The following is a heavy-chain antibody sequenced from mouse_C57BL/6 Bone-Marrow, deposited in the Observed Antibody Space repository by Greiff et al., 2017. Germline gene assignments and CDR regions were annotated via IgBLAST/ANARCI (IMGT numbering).Heavy chain of an antibody. V-gene: IGHV1-42*01. CDR3: ARRGSPYWYFDV. Sequence: EVQLQQSGPELVKPGTSVMISCKASGYSFTGYYMNWVKQSPEKSLEWIGEINPNTGGTTYNQNFKAKATLTVDKSSSTAYMQLKSLTSEDSAVYYCARRGSPYWYFDVWGTGTTVTVSS. CDR1: GYSFTGYY. CDR2: INPNTGGT. J-gene: IGHJ1*03.